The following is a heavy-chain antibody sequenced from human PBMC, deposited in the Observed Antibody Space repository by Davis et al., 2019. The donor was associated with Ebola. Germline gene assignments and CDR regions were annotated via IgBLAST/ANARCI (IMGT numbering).Heavy chain of an antibody. Sequence: GGSLRLSCAASGFSFSTYAMHWVRQAPGKGLEWVAIISTDGINKYYADSVKGRFTISRDNSKNTLYLQMNGLRVEDTAIYYCAKDTSNIWFDIWGQGTNVTVSS. CDR1: GFSFSTYA. V-gene: IGHV3-30*04. J-gene: IGHJ3*02. CDR2: ISTDGINK. CDR3: AKDTSNIWFDI. D-gene: IGHD1-26*01.